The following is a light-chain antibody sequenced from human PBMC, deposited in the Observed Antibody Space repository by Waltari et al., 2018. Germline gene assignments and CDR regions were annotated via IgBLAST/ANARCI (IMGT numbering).Light chain of an antibody. V-gene: IGKV3-20*01. CDR3: QKYDRLPAT. CDR1: QSVSRF. J-gene: IGKJ1*01. CDR2: GAS. Sequence: EIVLTQSPGTLSLSPGERGTLSCRASQSVSRFLAWYQQIPGQPPRLLIYGASTRATGIPDRFSGSVSGTDFSLTISRLEPEDFALYYCQKYDRLPATFGQGTKVEIK.